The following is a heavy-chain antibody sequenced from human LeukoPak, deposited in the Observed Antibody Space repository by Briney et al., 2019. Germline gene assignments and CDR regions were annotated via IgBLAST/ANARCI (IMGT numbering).Heavy chain of an antibody. Sequence: GGSLRLSCAASGFTFSSYAMHWVRQAPGKGLEWVAVISYDGSNKYYADSVKGRFTISRDNSKNTLYLQMNSLRAEDTAVYYCAREYRGDDFWSAYLRTYSFDRWGQGTLVTVSS. CDR2: ISYDGSNK. J-gene: IGHJ4*02. V-gene: IGHV3-30-3*01. D-gene: IGHD3-3*01. CDR1: GFTFSSYA. CDR3: AREYRGDDFWSAYLRTYSFDR.